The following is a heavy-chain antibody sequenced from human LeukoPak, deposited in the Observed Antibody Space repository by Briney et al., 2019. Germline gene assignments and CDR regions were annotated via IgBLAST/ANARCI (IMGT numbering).Heavy chain of an antibody. D-gene: IGHD3-10*01. V-gene: IGHV4-59*08. Sequence: SETLSLTCTVSGGSISGYYWNWIRQPPGKGLEWNGYIYYSGSTNYNPSLKSRVTMSLDTSKNQFSLKLNSVTAADTAVYYCARHYGPWGQGTLVTVSS. CDR1: GGSISGYY. CDR3: ARHYGP. CDR2: IYYSGST. J-gene: IGHJ5*02.